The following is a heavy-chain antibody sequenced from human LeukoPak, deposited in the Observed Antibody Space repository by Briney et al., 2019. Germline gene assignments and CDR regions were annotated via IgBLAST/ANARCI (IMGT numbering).Heavy chain of an antibody. CDR3: ARDPSSDLDWTPYFDY. D-gene: IGHD3-9*01. J-gene: IGHJ4*02. CDR1: GGSISSSSYY. CDR2: IYYSGST. V-gene: IGHV4-61*01. Sequence: PSETLSLTCTVSGGSISSSSYYWSWIRQPPGKGLEWIGYIYYSGSTNYNPSLKSRVTISVDTSKNQFSLKLSSVTAADTAVYYCARDPSSDLDWTPYFDYWGQGTLVTVSS.